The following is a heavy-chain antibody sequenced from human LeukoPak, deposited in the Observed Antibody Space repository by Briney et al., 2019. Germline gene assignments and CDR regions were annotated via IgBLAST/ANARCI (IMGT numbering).Heavy chain of an antibody. D-gene: IGHD3-16*01. Sequence: ASVKVSCKASGYTFTGYYMHWVRQAPGQGLEWMGWINPNSGGTNYAQKFQGRVTMTRDTSISTAYMELSSLRSEDTAVYYCARGIWGADNPNYYYYMDVWGKGTTVTVSS. CDR1: GYTFTGYY. J-gene: IGHJ6*03. V-gene: IGHV1-2*02. CDR2: INPNSGGT. CDR3: ARGIWGADNPNYYYYMDV.